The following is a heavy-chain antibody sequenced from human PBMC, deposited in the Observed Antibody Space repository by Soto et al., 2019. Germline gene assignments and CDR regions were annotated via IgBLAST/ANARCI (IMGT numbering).Heavy chain of an antibody. CDR1: GLTFSSYS. V-gene: IGHV3-48*01. J-gene: IGHJ4*02. CDR3: TGYCSSTSCHPLY. CDR2: ISSSSSSI. Sequence: GGSLRLSCAASGLTFSSYSMNWVRQAPGKGREWVSYISSSSSSIYYADSVKGRFTISRDNAKKSLYLQMNSLRAEDTAVYYCTGYCSSTSCHPLYWGQGTLVTVS. D-gene: IGHD2-2*01.